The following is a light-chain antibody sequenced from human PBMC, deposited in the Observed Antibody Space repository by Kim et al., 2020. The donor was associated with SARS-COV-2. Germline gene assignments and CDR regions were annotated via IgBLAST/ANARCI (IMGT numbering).Light chain of an antibody. Sequence: IVMSQSPVTLSVSPEEGATLSCTASQPVGSNLAWYQQKPGQTPRLLIYDASIRDSGIPARFSGSGSGTDFTLTISSLQSEDFAVYYCQQYNTWRSLTFGGGTKLEI. J-gene: IGKJ4*01. V-gene: IGKV3-15*01. CDR3: QQYNTWRSLT. CDR1: QPVGSN. CDR2: DAS.